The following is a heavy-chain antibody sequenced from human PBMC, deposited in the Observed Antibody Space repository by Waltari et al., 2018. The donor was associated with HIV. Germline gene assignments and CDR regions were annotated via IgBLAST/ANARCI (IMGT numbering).Heavy chain of an antibody. CDR3: ARGGYCSGGSCYSEFDI. CDR2: IYTSGST. J-gene: IGHJ3*02. D-gene: IGHD2-15*01. CDR1: GGSISSGSHY. Sequence: QVQLQESGPGLVKPSQTLSLTCTVSGGSISSGSHYWSWIRPPAGKGLEWIGRIYTSGSTNYNPSLKSRVTISVDTSKNQFSLKLSSVTAADTAVYYCARGGYCSGGSCYSEFDIWGQGTMVTVSS. V-gene: IGHV4-61*02.